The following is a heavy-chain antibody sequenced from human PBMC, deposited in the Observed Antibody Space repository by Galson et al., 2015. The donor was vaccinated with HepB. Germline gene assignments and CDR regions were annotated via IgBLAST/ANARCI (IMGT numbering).Heavy chain of an antibody. Sequence: SVKVSCKASGYTFTYRYLHWVRQAPGQALEWMGWITPFNGNTNYAQKFQDRVTITRDRSMSTAYMELSSLRSEDTAMYYCASLGAVAGTTRYDAFDIWGQGTMVTVSS. V-gene: IGHV1-45*02. CDR2: ITPFNGNT. CDR1: GYTFTYRY. D-gene: IGHD6-19*01. J-gene: IGHJ3*02. CDR3: ASLGAVAGTTRYDAFDI.